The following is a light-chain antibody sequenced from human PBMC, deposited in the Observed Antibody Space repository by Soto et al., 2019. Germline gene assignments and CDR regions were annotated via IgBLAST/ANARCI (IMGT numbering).Light chain of an antibody. CDR3: CSYAGSSTYV. J-gene: IGLJ1*01. CDR1: SSDVGSYNL. Sequence: QSVLTQPASVSGSPGQSIAISCTGTSSDVGSYNLVSWYQQHPGEAPKLMIHEDTKRHSGVSYRFSGSKSGNTASLTISGLQAEDEADYYCCSYAGSSTYVFGTGTKVTVL. CDR2: EDT. V-gene: IGLV2-23*01.